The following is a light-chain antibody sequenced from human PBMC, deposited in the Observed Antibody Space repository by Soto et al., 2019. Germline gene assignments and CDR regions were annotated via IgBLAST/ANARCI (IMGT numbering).Light chain of an antibody. CDR2: GAY. V-gene: IGKV1-27*01. J-gene: IGKJ1*01. CDR3: QKYNGAPRT. CDR1: QGVSYH. Sequence: DLQMTQSPSSLSASVGDRVTITCRASQGVSYHVAWYQQKPGKVPKLLIYGAYTLQSGVPSRFSCSGSGTDFTLTISRLQPEDFATYYCQKYNGAPRTFGQGTKVEFK.